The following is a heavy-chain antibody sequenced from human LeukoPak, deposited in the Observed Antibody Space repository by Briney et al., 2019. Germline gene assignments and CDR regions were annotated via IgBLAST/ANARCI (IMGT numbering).Heavy chain of an antibody. CDR2: IYYSGST. V-gene: IGHV4-39*01. J-gene: IGHJ6*02. CDR1: GGSISSSSYY. D-gene: IGHD3-22*01. Sequence: SETLSLTCTVSGGSISSSSYYWGWLRQPPGKGLEWLGSIYYSGSTYYNPSLKSRVTISVDTSKNQFSLKLSSVTAADTAVYYCARTRRYYDSSGYPVWGQGTTVTVSS. CDR3: ARTRRYYDSSGYPV.